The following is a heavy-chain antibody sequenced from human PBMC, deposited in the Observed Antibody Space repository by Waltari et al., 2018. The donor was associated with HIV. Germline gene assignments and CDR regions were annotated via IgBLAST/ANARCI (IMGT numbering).Heavy chain of an antibody. CDR3: ARRRWRTTMVFVVKGGVFDI. J-gene: IGHJ3*02. CDR1: GGSLNNFF. CDR2: INHSGKT. V-gene: IGHV4-34*02. D-gene: IGHD2-21*01. Sequence: QVQLQQWGAGLVKPAETLSLNCAVYGGSLNNFFWSFVRQSPGQGLEWIGEINHSGKTDYNPSLKGRVSLSIDPSKKQFYLELTSMTVADTAIYYCARRRWRTTMVFVVKGGVFDIWGQGTEVTVSS.